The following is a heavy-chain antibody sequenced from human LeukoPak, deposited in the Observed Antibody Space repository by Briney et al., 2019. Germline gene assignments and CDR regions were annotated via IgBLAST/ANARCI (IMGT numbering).Heavy chain of an antibody. CDR3: ARDERTYYDFWSGYSNGAFDI. CDR1: GFTFSSYW. D-gene: IGHD3-3*01. CDR2: IKQDGSEK. V-gene: IGHV3-7*01. J-gene: IGHJ3*02. Sequence: GGSLRLSCAASGFTFSSYWMSWVRQAPGKGLEWVANIKQDGSEKYYVDSVKGRFTISRDNAKNSLYLQMNSLRAEDTAVYYCARDERTYYDFWSGYSNGAFDIWGQGTMVTVTS.